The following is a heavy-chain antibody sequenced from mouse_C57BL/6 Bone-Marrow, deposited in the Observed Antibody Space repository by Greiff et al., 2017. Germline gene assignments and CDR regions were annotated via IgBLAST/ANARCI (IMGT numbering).Heavy chain of an antibody. J-gene: IGHJ2*01. Sequence: QVQLQQPGAELVKPGASVKLSCKASGYTFTSYWMQWVKQRPGQGLEWIGEIDPSDSYTNYNQKFKGKATLTVDTSSSTAYMQLSSLTSEDSAVYYCARKRWLLISFDYWGQGTTLTVSS. V-gene: IGHV1-50*01. CDR2: IDPSDSYT. CDR1: GYTFTSYW. CDR3: ARKRWLLISFDY. D-gene: IGHD2-3*01.